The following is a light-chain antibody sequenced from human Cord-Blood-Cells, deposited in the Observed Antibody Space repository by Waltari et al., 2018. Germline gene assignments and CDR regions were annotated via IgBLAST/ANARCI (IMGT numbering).Light chain of an antibody. J-gene: IGKJ1*01. CDR3: MQALQTPPWT. V-gene: IGKV2-28*01. Sequence: DIVMTQSPLSLPVTPGEPASLSCRSSQSLLHSNGYNYFDWYLQKPGQSPQLLIYLGSNRADGVPDRFSGGGSGTDFSLNISSVEAEDVGVYYCMQALQTPPWTFGQGTKVEIK. CDR2: LGS. CDR1: QSLLHSNGYNY.